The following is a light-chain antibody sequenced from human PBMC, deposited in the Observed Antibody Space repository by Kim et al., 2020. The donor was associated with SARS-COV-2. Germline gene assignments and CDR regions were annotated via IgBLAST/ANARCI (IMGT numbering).Light chain of an antibody. J-gene: IGKJ4*01. CDR1: QSISSW. CDR2: DAS. Sequence: SASGGDRVTITCRASQSISSWLAWYQQKPGKAPKLLIYDASTLESGVPSRFSGSGSGTEFTLAISSLQPDDFATYYCQQYNSYPLTVGGGTKVEI. V-gene: IGKV1-5*01. CDR3: QQYNSYPLT.